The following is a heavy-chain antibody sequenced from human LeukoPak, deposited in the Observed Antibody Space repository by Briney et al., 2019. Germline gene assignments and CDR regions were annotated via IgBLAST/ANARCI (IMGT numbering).Heavy chain of an antibody. J-gene: IGHJ5*02. CDR3: ARDADIVVVPGSRGFDP. Sequence: GGSLRLSCAASGFTFDDFGMSWVRQAPGKGLEWISGIDWKGGSTSYADSEKGRFTISRDNAKNSLYLQMNSLRAEDTAFYYCARDADIVVVPGSRGFDPWGQGTLVTVSS. V-gene: IGHV3-20*04. CDR2: IDWKGGST. D-gene: IGHD2-2*01. CDR1: GFTFDDFG.